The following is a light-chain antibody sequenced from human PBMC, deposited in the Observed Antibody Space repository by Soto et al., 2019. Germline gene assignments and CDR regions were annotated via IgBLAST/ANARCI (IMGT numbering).Light chain of an antibody. J-gene: IGKJ2*01. Sequence: DIQMTQSPSTLSAFVGDRVTITCRASQSISSWLAWYQQKPGKAPKLLIYKASSLESGVPSRFSGSGSGTEFTLTISSLQPDYFATYYCQHYYSTFPYTFGQGTKLEIK. CDR1: QSISSW. CDR3: QHYYSTFPYT. V-gene: IGKV1-5*03. CDR2: KAS.